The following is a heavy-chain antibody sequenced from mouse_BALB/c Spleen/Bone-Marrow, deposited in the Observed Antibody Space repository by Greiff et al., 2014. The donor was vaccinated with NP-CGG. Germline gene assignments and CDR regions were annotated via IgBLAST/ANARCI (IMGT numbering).Heavy chain of an antibody. CDR2: ISSGGST. CDR3: ARVTTATGVDY. Sequence: DVHLVESGGGLVKPGGSLKLSCAASGFTFSSYAMSWVRQTPEKRLEWVASISSGGSTYYPDSVKGRFTISRDNARNILYLQMSSLRSEDTAMHYCARVTTATGVDYWGQGTSVTVSS. D-gene: IGHD1-2*01. J-gene: IGHJ4*01. V-gene: IGHV5-6-5*01. CDR1: GFTFSSYA.